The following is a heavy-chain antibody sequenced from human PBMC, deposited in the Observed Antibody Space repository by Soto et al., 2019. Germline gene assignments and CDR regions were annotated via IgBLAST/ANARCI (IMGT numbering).Heavy chain of an antibody. CDR2: IKSKTDGGTT. Sequence: GGSLRLSCAASGFTFSKAWMNWVRQAPGKGLEWVGRIKSKTDGGTTDYAAPVKGKFTISIDDSNNTLYMQMKSLKTEDTAMYYCTTGEAARAYYYYYYGMDVWSQGTTVTVSS. CDR3: TTGEAARAYYYYYYGMDV. V-gene: IGHV3-15*07. J-gene: IGHJ6*02. D-gene: IGHD6-6*01. CDR1: GFTFSKAW.